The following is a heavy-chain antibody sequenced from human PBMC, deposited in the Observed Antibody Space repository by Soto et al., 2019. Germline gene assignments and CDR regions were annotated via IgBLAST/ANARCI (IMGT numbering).Heavy chain of an antibody. CDR2: ISSSGSTI. Sequence: PGGSLRLSCAASGFTFSDYYMSWIRQAPGKGLEWVSYISSSGSTIYYADSVKGRYTISRDNAKNSLYLQMNSLRAEDTAVYYCARDQSIFGVVIKIDAFDIWGQGTMVTV. J-gene: IGHJ3*02. D-gene: IGHD3-3*01. CDR1: GFTFSDYY. V-gene: IGHV3-11*01. CDR3: ARDQSIFGVVIKIDAFDI.